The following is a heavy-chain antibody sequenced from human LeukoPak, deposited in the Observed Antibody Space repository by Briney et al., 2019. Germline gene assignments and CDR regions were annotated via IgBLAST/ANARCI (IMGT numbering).Heavy chain of an antibody. J-gene: IGHJ6*04. CDR2: ISGSGGST. Sequence: GGSLRLSCAASGFTFSSYAMSWVRQAPGKGLEWVSAISGSGGSTYYADSVKGRFTISRDNSKNTLYLQMNSLRAEDTAVYYCAKDLVAADYYYYYGMDVWGKGTTVTVSS. CDR3: AKDLVAADYYYYYGMDV. D-gene: IGHD6-13*01. CDR1: GFTFSSYA. V-gene: IGHV3-23*01.